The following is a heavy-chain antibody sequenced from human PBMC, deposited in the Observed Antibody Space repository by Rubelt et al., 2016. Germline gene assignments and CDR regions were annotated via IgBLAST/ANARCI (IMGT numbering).Heavy chain of an antibody. J-gene: IGHJ4*02. CDR2: INTDNDNT. Sequence: QVQLVQSGAEVKKPGSSVKVSCKASGGTFSSYAISWVRQAPGQGLEWMGWINTDNDNTKYSQEFQGRVTITRDTSASTAYRELSSLRSEDTAVYYCARERTWYSSGWLWIFDFWGQGTLVTVSS. CDR3: ARERTWYSSGWLWIFDF. D-gene: IGHD6-19*01. CDR1: GGTFSSYA. V-gene: IGHV1-3*04.